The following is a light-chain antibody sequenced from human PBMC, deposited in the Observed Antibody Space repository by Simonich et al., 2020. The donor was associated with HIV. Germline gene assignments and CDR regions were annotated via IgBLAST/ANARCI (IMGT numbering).Light chain of an antibody. Sequence: NFMLTQPHSVSESPGKTVTISCTRSIGSIASNYVQWYQQRPGSAPTTMIYEDNQSPSGVPDRFSGSIDSSSNAASLTISGLKTEDEADYFCQSFVSTTWVFGGGTKLTVL. J-gene: IGLJ3*02. CDR1: IGSIASNY. CDR3: QSFVSTTWV. V-gene: IGLV6-57*03. CDR2: EDN.